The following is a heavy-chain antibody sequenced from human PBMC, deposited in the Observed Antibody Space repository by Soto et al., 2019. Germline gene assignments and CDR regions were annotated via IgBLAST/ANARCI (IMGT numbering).Heavy chain of an antibody. CDR2: IDQSGGT. CDR1: GDALRGQS. D-gene: IGHD6-19*01. V-gene: IGHV4-34*01. Sequence: SETLSLTCAVVGDALRGQSWNWIRQSPGKGLEWIGEIDQSGGTNYNPSLKSRAIISDDTSKNQFSLTLTSVTAADTAVYYCAREDSYGWSGESLDVCAKGTTDIVSA. J-gene: IGHJ6*04. CDR3: AREDSYGWSGESLDV.